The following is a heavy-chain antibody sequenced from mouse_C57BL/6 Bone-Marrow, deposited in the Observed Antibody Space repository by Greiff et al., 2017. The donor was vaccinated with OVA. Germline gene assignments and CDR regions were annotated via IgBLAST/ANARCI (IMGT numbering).Heavy chain of an antibody. CDR1: GYTFTNYW. D-gene: IGHD2-12*01. J-gene: IGHJ4*01. V-gene: IGHV1-63*01. CDR2: IYPGGGYT. CDR3: ARGYSYHAMDY. Sequence: QVQLQQSGAELVRPGTSVKMSCKASGYTFTNYWIGWAKQRPGHGLEWIGDIYPGGGYTNYNEKFKGKATLTADKSSSTAYMQFSSLTSEDSAIYYCARGYSYHAMDYWGQGTSVTVSS.